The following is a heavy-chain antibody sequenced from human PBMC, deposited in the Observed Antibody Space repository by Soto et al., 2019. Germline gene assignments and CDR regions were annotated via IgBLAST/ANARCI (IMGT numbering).Heavy chain of an antibody. CDR3: SYGDSPGPIDH. J-gene: IGHJ4*02. CDR1: GASISSYY. D-gene: IGHD4-17*01. CDR2: IHNGERT. Sequence: ETLSLTCSVSGASISSYYWSWFRQAPGKGLEYIGYIHNGERTNYNPSLESRVTISADTSKNQFSLRLSSVTAADTAMYYCSYGDSPGPIDHWGQGTLVTVSS. V-gene: IGHV4-59*01.